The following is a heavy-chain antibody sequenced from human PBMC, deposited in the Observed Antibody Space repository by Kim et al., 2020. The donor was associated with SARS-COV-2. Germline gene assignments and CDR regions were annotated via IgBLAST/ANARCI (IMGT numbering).Heavy chain of an antibody. V-gene: IGHV1-18*01. CDR1: GYTFTSYG. Sequence: ASVKVSCKASGYTFTSYGISWVRQAPGQGLEWMGWISAYNGNTNYAQKLQGRVTMTTDTSTSTAYMELRSLRSDDTAVYYCARGIPYYYGSGSYYSTQYNWFDPWGQGTLVTVSS. J-gene: IGHJ5*02. CDR3: ARGIPYYYGSGSYYSTQYNWFDP. D-gene: IGHD3-10*01. CDR2: ISAYNGNT.